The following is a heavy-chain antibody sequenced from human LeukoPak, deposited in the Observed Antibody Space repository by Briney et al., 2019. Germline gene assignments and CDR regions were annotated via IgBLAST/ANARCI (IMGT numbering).Heavy chain of an antibody. CDR1: GGSFSGYY. CDR2: INHSGST. J-gene: IGHJ4*02. D-gene: IGHD6-19*01. Sequence: SETLSLTCAVYGGSFSGYYWSWIRQPPGKGLEWIGEINHSGSTNYNPPLKSRVTISVDTSKNQFSLKLSSVTAADTAVYYCARFSSRGWDWGQGTLVTVSS. V-gene: IGHV4-34*01. CDR3: ARFSSRGWD.